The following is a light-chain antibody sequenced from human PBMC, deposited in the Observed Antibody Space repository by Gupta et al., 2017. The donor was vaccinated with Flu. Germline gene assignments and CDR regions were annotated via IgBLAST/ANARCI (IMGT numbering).Light chain of an antibody. CDR1: SSNIGAGYV. V-gene: IGLV1-40*01. CDR2: DNS. J-gene: IGLJ3*02. Sequence: QSVLPPPPSVSAAPGQRVTISCTGTSSNIGAGYVVHSDQQPPGTAHNLLIFDNSSRPAGVPDRFSGSRSGTAASLAITVRQKEEAANYYCQSDGSTDNWLFGGGTKLTVL. CDR3: QSDGSTDNWL.